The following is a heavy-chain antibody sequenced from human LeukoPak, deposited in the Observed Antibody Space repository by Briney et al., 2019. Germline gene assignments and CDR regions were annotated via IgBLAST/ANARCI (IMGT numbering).Heavy chain of an antibody. CDR2: INPNSGGT. CDR1: GYTFTGYY. CDR3: ARSIVYCGGDCHDGFDM. D-gene: IGHD2-21*02. J-gene: IGHJ3*02. Sequence: GASVKVSCKASGYTFTGYYMHWVRQAPGQGFEWMGWINPNSGGTNYAQKFQGRVTMTRDTSISTAYMELSRLRSDDTAVYYCARSIVYCGGDCHDGFDMWGQGTMVTVSS. V-gene: IGHV1-2*02.